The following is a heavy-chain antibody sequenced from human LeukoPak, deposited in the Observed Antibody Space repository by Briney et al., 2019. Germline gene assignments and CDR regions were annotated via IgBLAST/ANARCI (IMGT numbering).Heavy chain of an antibody. V-gene: IGHV4-59*01. CDR3: ARDRDYGDFNWFDP. J-gene: IGHJ5*02. Sequence: SETLSLTWTVSGGSISSYYWSWIRQPPGKGLEWIGYIYYSGSTNYNPSLKSRVTISVDTSKNQFSLKLSSVTAADTAVYYCARDRDYGDFNWFDPWGQGTLVTVSS. CDR2: IYYSGST. D-gene: IGHD4-17*01. CDR1: GGSISSYY.